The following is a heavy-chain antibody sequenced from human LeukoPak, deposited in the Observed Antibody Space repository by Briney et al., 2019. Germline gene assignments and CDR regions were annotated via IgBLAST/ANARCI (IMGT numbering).Heavy chain of an antibody. J-gene: IGHJ5*02. CDR2: IYYSGST. Sequence: SETLSLTCTVCGGSISSSSYYWGWIRQPPGKGLEWIGSIYYSGSTYYNPSLKSRVTISVDTSKNQFSLKLSSVTAADTAVYYCAIVVPAAINWFDPWGQGTLVTVSS. D-gene: IGHD2-2*01. CDR3: AIVVPAAINWFDP. CDR1: GGSISSSSYY. V-gene: IGHV4-39*07.